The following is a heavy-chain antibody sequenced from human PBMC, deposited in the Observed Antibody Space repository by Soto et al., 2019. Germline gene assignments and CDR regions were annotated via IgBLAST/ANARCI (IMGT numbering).Heavy chain of an antibody. CDR1: GGSFSGYY. J-gene: IGHJ4*02. V-gene: IGHV4-34*01. CDR3: SREGTMVRGVIAY. Sequence: QVQLQQWGAGLLKPSETLSLTCAVYGGSFSGYYWSWIRPPPGKGLEWIGEINHSGSTHYNPSLKGRVTISVDTAKNQFSRQRSSVTAADTAVYYCSREGTMVRGVIAYWGQGTLVTVSS. CDR2: INHSGST. D-gene: IGHD3-10*01.